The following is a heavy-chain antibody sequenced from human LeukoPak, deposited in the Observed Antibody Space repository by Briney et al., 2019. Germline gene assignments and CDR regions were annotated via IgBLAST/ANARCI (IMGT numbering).Heavy chain of an antibody. CDR1: GFTFSSYA. D-gene: IGHD6-19*01. Sequence: GGSLRLSCSASGFTFSSYAMHWVRQAPGKGLEYVSAINSNGGSTYYADSVKGRFTISRDNSKNTLYLQMSSLRAEDTAVYYCMKGRIAVAGGLSLFDYWGQGTLVTVSS. J-gene: IGHJ4*02. V-gene: IGHV3-64D*06. CDR3: MKGRIAVAGGLSLFDY. CDR2: INSNGGST.